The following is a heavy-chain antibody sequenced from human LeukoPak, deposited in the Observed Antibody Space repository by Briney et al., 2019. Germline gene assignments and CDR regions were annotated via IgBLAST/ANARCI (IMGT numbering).Heavy chain of an antibody. D-gene: IGHD3-3*02. J-gene: IGHJ6*03. CDR2: ISGGSGST. CDR3: ARDCPLRTIFGVAMRTTYYMDV. V-gene: IGHV3-23*01. Sequence: PGGSLRLSCAASGFTFSSYGMNWVRQAPEKGLEWVSGISGGSGSTYYADSVKGRFTISRDDSKNTLYLQMNSLRAEDTAVYYCARDCPLRTIFGVAMRTTYYMDVWGKGTTVTVSS. CDR1: GFTFSSYG.